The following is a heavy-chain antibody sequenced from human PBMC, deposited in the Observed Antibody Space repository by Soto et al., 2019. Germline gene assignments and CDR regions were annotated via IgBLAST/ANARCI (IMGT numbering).Heavy chain of an antibody. CDR1: GFTFSSYW. Sequence: GGSLRLSCAASGFTFSSYWMHWVRQAPGKGLVWVSRINSDGSSTSYADSVKGRFTISRDNAKNTLYLQMNSLRAEDTAVYYCARGVAVAGTYYGMDVWGQGTTVTVSS. V-gene: IGHV3-74*01. D-gene: IGHD6-19*01. J-gene: IGHJ6*02. CDR2: INSDGSST. CDR3: ARGVAVAGTYYGMDV.